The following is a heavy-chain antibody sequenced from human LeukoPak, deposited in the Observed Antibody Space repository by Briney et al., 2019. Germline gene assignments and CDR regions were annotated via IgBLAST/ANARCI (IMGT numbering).Heavy chain of an antibody. V-gene: IGHV3-33*01. CDR1: GFIFSNDA. CDR2: IWFDGSNK. Sequence: GRSLRLSCAASGFIFSNDAMHWVRQAPGKGLGGVAFIWFDGSNKHYADSVKGRFTISRDNSEDTLYLQMNSLRAEDTAVYYCVRDPSGSGFAFDSWGQGALVTVSS. CDR3: VRDPSGSGFAFDS. J-gene: IGHJ4*02. D-gene: IGHD1-1*01.